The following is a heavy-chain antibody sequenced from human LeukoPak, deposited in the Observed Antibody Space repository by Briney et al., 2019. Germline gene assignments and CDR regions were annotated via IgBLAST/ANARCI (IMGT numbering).Heavy chain of an antibody. D-gene: IGHD2/OR15-2a*01. Sequence: SETLSLTCTVSGGSISSYYWSWIRQPPGKGLEWIGYIYYSGSTNYNPSLKSRVTISVDTSKNQFSLKLSSVTAADTAVYYCARTLCIDRPDYYYYYYGMDVWGQGTTVTVSS. CDR3: ARTLCIDRPDYYYYYYGMDV. J-gene: IGHJ6*02. V-gene: IGHV4-59*01. CDR2: IYYSGST. CDR1: GGSISSYY.